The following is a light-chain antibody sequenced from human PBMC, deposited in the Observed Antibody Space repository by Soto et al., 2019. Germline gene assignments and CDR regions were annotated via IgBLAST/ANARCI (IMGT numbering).Light chain of an antibody. CDR3: CSNAGGSTYV. CDR2: EAS. J-gene: IGLJ1*01. Sequence: ALTQPASVSGSPGQSITISCTGTSSDVGSHKLVSWYQQYPGKAPKLIIFEASKRPSGVSNRFSGSKSGSTASLTISGLQAEDEADYYCCSNAGGSTYVSGNGTKVTVL. V-gene: IGLV2-23*01. CDR1: SSDVGSHKL.